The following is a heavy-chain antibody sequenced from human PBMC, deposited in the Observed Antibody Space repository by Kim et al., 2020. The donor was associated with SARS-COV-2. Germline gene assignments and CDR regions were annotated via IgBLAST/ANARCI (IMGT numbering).Heavy chain of an antibody. CDR1: GGSIRSHDFY. J-gene: IGHJ5*02. V-gene: IGHV4-39*01. CDR3: AGLFYYGILSGYSGNWFDP. D-gene: IGHD3-9*01. Sequence: SETLSLTCSVSGGSIRSHDFYWGWLRQPPGKGLEWIGTIYFRGNIYYNPPLQSRVTLSLDTSKNQFSLNLTSVTAADTALYYCAGLFYYGILSGYSGNWFDPWGQGTLVTVSS. CDR2: IYFRGNI.